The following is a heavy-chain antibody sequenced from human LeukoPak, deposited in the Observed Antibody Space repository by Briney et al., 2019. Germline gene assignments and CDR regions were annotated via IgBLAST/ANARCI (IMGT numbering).Heavy chain of an antibody. CDR2: ISSNTRTI. CDR3: VRDSGFYKSLSLFDY. J-gene: IGHJ4*02. Sequence: GGSLRLSCAASGFTFSTYNMNWVRQAPGKGLEWISYISSNTRTIYYADSVKGRFTISRDNAKNSLYLQMNTLRAEDTAVYYCVRDSGFYKSLSLFDYWGQGTLVTASS. V-gene: IGHV3-48*01. CDR1: GFTFSTYN. D-gene: IGHD3-10*01.